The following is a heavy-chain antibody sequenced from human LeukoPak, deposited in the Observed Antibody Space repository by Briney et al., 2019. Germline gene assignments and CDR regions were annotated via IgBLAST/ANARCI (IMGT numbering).Heavy chain of an antibody. CDR2: INQDGSEK. CDR1: GFTFSNYW. D-gene: IGHD3-22*01. V-gene: IGHV3-7*01. J-gene: IGHJ4*02. CDR3: ARVDDSSGYRPSDY. Sequence: GGSLRLSCAASGFTFSNYWMNWVRQAPGKGLEWVASINQDGSEKYYVDSVKGRFTISRDNTKNSLYLQMNGLRAEDTAVYYCARVDDSSGYRPSDYWGQGTLVTVSS.